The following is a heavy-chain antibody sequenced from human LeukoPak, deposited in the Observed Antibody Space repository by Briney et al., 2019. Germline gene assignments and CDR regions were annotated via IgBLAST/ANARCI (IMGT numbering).Heavy chain of an antibody. CDR3: ARNYGNSHFDY. Sequence: GGSLRLSCAASGFTFSSYWMHWVRQAPGKGLVWVSRINSDGSSTSYADSVKGRFTISRDNAKNTLYLQTNSLRAEDTAVFYCARNYGNSHFDYWGQGTLVTVSS. CDR2: INSDGSST. J-gene: IGHJ4*02. V-gene: IGHV3-74*01. D-gene: IGHD4-23*01. CDR1: GFTFSSYW.